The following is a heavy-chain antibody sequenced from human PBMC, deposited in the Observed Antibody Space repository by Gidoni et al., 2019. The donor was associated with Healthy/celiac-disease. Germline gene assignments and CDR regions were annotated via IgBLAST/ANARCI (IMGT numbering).Heavy chain of an antibody. D-gene: IGHD2-2*01. Sequence: QVQLQQWGAGLLKPSETLSLTCAVYGGSFSGYYWSWIRQPPGKGLELIGEINHSGSTNYNPSLKSRVTISVDTSKNQFSLKLSSVTAADTAVYYCARDVSIVVVPAAYYYYGMDVWGQGTTVTVSS. CDR1: GGSFSGYY. J-gene: IGHJ6*02. CDR2: INHSGST. CDR3: ARDVSIVVVPAAYYYYGMDV. V-gene: IGHV4-34*01.